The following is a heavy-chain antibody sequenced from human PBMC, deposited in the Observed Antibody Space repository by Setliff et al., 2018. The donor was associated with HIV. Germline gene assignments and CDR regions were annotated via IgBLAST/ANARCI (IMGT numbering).Heavy chain of an antibody. V-gene: IGHV4-39*01. CDR2: FHYSGST. J-gene: IGHJ6*02. CDR1: GGSISSTTYY. Sequence: SETLSLTCTVSGGSISSTTYYWGWIRQPPGKGLEWIGSFHYSGSTSYNPSLKSRVAISVDTSKSQFSLKLSSVTAADTAVYYCTRAEQQLPYYYYYYGMDVWGQGTTVTVSS. D-gene: IGHD6-13*01. CDR3: TRAEQQLPYYYYYYGMDV.